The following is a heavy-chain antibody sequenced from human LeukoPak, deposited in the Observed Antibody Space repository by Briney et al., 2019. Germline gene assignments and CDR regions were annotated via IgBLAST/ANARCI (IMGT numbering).Heavy chain of an antibody. Sequence: PGGSLRLSCAASGFTFSSYSMNWVRQAPGKGLEWVSSISSSSSYIYYADSVKGRFTISRDNAKNSLYLQMNSLRAEDTAVYYCESQVVPAARVDYWGQETLVTVSS. CDR1: GFTFSSYS. J-gene: IGHJ4*02. CDR2: ISSSSSYI. D-gene: IGHD2-2*01. V-gene: IGHV3-21*01. CDR3: ESQVVPAARVDY.